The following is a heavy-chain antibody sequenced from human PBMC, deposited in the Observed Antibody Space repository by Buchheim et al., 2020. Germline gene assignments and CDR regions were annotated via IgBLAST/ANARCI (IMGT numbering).Heavy chain of an antibody. D-gene: IGHD3-9*01. CDR3: AREVYYDILTGYRYFDY. CDR2: IYTSGST. Sequence: QVQLQESGPGLVKPSATLSLTCTVSGASISSFYWCWIRQPAGKGLEWFVRIYTSGSTKYNPSLKSRVTMSVDTSNNQFSLKLSSVAAADTAVYYCAREVYYDILTGYRYFDYWGQGT. V-gene: IGHV4-4*07. CDR1: GASISSFY. J-gene: IGHJ4*02.